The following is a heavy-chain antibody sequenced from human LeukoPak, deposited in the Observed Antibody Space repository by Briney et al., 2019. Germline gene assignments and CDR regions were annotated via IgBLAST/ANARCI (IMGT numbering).Heavy chain of an antibody. D-gene: IGHD2-15*01. Sequence: SETLSLTCTVSGGSISSSSYYWGWIRQPPGKGLEWIGTIYYSGTTYYNPSLKSRVTISVDTSKNQFSLKLRFVTAADTAVYYCARVRCSGGSCPYYYYYYYMDVWGKGTTVTVSS. V-gene: IGHV4-39*07. CDR2: IYYSGTT. J-gene: IGHJ6*03. CDR1: GGSISSSSYY. CDR3: ARVRCSGGSCPYYYYYYYMDV.